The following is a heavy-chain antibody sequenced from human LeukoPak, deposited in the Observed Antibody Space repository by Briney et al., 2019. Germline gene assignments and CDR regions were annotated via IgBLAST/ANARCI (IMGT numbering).Heavy chain of an antibody. CDR1: GGSFSGYY. J-gene: IGHJ5*02. CDR3: ARVGYCSGGSCYPNWFDP. D-gene: IGHD2-15*01. V-gene: IGHV4-34*01. Sequence: PSETLSLTCAVYGGSFSGYYWSWIRQPPGKGLEWMGEINHSGSTNYNPSLKSRVTISVDTSKNQFSLKLSPVTAADTAVYYCARVGYCSGGSCYPNWFDPWGQGTLVTVSS. CDR2: INHSGST.